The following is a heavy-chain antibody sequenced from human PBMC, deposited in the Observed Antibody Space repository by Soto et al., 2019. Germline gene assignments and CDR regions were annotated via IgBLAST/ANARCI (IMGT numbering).Heavy chain of an antibody. V-gene: IGHV3-23*01. CDR2: ISGSGGST. CDR1: GFTFSSYA. CDR3: AKDLITIFGVVIRFDY. J-gene: IGHJ4*02. D-gene: IGHD3-3*01. Sequence: PGGSLRLSCAASGFTFSSYAMSWVRQAPGKGLEWVSAISGSGGSTYYADSVKGRFTISRDNSKNTLYLQMNSLRAEDTAVYYCAKDLITIFGVVIRFDYWGQGTLVTVSS.